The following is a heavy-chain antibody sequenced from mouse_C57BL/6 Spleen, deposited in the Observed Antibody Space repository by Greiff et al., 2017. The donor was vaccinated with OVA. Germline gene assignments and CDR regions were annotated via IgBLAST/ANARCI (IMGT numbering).Heavy chain of an antibody. D-gene: IGHD4-1*01. CDR2: ISNLAYSI. CDR3: ARLLTGRAMDY. J-gene: IGHJ4*01. V-gene: IGHV5-15*01. CDR1: GFTFSDYG. Sequence: EVKLMESGGGLVQPGGSLKLSCAASGFTFSDYGMAWVRQAPRKGPEWVAFISNLAYSIYYADTVPGRFTFTIENSTNTLYLEMRSLRSEDTAMYYCARLLTGRAMDYWGQGTSVTVSS.